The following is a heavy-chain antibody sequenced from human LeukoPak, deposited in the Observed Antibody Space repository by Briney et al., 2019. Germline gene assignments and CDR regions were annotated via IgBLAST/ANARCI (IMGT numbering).Heavy chain of an antibody. V-gene: IGHV4-30-2*05. D-gene: IGHD3-16*01. CDR3: ARDRLGPVDY. Sequence: SQTLSLTCAVSGGSISSGGYSWSWIRQPPGKGLEWIGYIYHSGSTYYNPSLKSRVTISVDTSKNQFSLKLSSVTAADTAVYYCARDRLGPVDYWGQGTLVTVSS. J-gene: IGHJ4*02. CDR1: GGSISSGGYS. CDR2: IYHSGST.